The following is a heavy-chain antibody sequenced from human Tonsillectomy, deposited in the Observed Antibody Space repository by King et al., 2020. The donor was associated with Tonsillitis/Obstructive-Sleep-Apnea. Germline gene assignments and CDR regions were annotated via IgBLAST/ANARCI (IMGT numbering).Heavy chain of an antibody. D-gene: IGHD3-3*01. CDR1: GFTFSSYS. J-gene: IGHJ4*02. CDR3: AASDFWGGYFN. V-gene: IGHV3-21*01. Sequence: VQLVESGGGLVKPGGSLRLSCAASGFTFSSYSMNWVRQAPGKGLEWVSSISSSSIYIYYADSVKGRFTISRDNAKNSLYLQMNSLGAEDTAVYYWAASDFWGGYFNWGQGTLVTVSS. CDR2: ISSSSIYI.